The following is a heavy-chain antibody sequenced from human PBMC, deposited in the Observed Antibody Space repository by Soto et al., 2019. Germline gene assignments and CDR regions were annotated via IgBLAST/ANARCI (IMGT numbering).Heavy chain of an antibody. CDR2: TYYRSKWYN. V-gene: IGHV6-1*01. CDR3: ARASYDILTGYYSELDY. Sequence: SPTLSLTCAISGDSVSSNSAAWNWIRQSPSRGLEWLGRTYYRSKWYNDYAVSVKSRITINPDTSKNQFSLQLNSVTPEDTAVYYCARASYDILTGYYSELDYWGQGTLVTVSS. J-gene: IGHJ4*02. D-gene: IGHD3-9*01. CDR1: GDSVSSNSAA.